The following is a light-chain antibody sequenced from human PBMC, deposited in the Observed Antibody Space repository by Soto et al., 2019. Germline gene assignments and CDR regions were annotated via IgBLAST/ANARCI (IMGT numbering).Light chain of an antibody. Sequence: QSVLTQPASVSGSPGQSITISCTGTSSDVGGYNYVSWYRQDPGKAPKLILYEVSNRPSGVSNRFSGSKSGNTASLTISGLQAEDEADYYCSSYARSSSLVVFGGGTKLTVL. CDR3: SSYARSSSLVV. V-gene: IGLV2-14*01. J-gene: IGLJ3*02. CDR2: EVS. CDR1: SSDVGGYNY.